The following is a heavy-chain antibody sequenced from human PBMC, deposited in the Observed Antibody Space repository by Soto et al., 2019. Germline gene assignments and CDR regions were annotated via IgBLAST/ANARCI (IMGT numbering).Heavy chain of an antibody. Sequence: ASVKVSCKTSGYTFSAYYVHWARRAPGLGFQWLGWINPSNEITTFSEFFQGRITMTRDTSTNTVHMDLNMLTSDDTAVYYCMRGGWGDSPIDCWGQGTQVTVSS. CDR1: GYTFSAYY. CDR2: INPSNEIT. CDR3: MRGGWGDSPIDC. J-gene: IGHJ4*02. D-gene: IGHD1-26*01. V-gene: IGHV1-2*02.